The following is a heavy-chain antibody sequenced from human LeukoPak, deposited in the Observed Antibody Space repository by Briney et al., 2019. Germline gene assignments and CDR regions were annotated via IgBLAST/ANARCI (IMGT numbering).Heavy chain of an antibody. Sequence: GGSLRLSCAASGFTFSSYAMHWVRQAPGKGLEYVSAISSNGGSTYYANSVKGRFTISRDNSKNTLYLQMGSLRAEDMAVYYCARGRTWIQLEAFDIWGQGTMVTVSS. J-gene: IGHJ3*02. V-gene: IGHV3-64*01. CDR3: ARGRTWIQLEAFDI. CDR2: ISSNGGST. CDR1: GFTFSSYA. D-gene: IGHD5-18*01.